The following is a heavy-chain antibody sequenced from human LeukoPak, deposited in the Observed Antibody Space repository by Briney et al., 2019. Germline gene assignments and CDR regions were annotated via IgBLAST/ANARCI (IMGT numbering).Heavy chain of an antibody. CDR1: GFTFSGFS. V-gene: IGHV3-7*01. CDR2: IKQDGSER. D-gene: IGHD2-2*01. J-gene: IGHJ5*02. CDR3: ARDFVSTSSGWFDP. Sequence: GGSLRLSCAASGFTFSGFSMSWVRQSPTKGLEWVANIKQDGSERYYVDSVKGRFTISRDNSKNTLYLQMNSLRAEDTAVYYCARDFVSTSSGWFDPWGQGTLVTVSS.